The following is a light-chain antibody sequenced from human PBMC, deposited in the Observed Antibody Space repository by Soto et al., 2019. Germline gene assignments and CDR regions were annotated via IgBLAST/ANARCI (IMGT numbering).Light chain of an antibody. V-gene: IGLV2-8*01. Sequence: QSALTQPHSASGSPGQSVTISCTGTSSDVGAYKYVSWYQQYPGKAPKLMIYEVTKRPSGVPDRFSGSKSGNTASLNVSGLQAEDEADYYCTSYVGNDIWVFCGGTKLTVL. CDR2: EVT. CDR1: SSDVGAYKY. J-gene: IGLJ3*02. CDR3: TSYVGNDIWV.